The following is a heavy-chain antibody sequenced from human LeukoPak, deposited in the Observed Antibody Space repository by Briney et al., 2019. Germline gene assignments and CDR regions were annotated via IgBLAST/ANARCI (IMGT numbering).Heavy chain of an antibody. V-gene: IGHV3-23*01. J-gene: IGHJ3*02. CDR1: GFTFSRYA. CDR2: ISGSGGST. Sequence: GGXLRLSCAASGFTFSRYAMSWVRQAPGKGPEGVAGISGSGGSTYYADSVKGGFTIPRDNWKKTLYMQMNRLRAEDTAVYYCAKDRIVGTIGRAFDIWGQGTMVTVSS. CDR3: AKDRIVGTIGRAFDI. D-gene: IGHD1-26*01.